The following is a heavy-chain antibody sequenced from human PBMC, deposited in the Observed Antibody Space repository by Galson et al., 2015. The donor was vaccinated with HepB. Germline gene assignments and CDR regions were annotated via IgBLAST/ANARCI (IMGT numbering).Heavy chain of an antibody. J-gene: IGHJ3*02. CDR3: ARGFYDILTGYSGAFDI. CDR1: GYTFTSYV. V-gene: IGHV1-8*01. Sequence: SVKVSCKASGYTFTSYVINWVRQATGQGLEWMGWMNPNSGNTGYAQKFQGRVTMTRNTSISTAYMELSSLRSEDTAVYYCARGFYDILTGYSGAFDIWGQGTMVTVSS. CDR2: MNPNSGNT. D-gene: IGHD3-9*01.